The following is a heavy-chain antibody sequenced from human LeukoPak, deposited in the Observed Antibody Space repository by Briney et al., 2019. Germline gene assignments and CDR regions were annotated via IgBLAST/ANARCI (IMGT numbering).Heavy chain of an antibody. CDR3: ATETNGRHYDY. Sequence: GGSLRLSGTTSGLTFSTSGFNWVRQAPGKGLEWVASIGPTGFDRYHADSIKGRFTISRDNANNFLYLQMDSLRAEDTAVYYCATETNGRHYDYWGQGTLLTVSS. CDR1: GLTFSTSG. V-gene: IGHV3-21*06. CDR2: IGPTGFDR. J-gene: IGHJ4*02. D-gene: IGHD1-14*01.